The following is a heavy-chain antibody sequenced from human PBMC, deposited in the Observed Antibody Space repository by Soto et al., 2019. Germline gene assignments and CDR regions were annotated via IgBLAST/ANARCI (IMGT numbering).Heavy chain of an antibody. CDR3: ATRYYYDSSGYSYYYYGMDV. CDR2: IDPSDSYT. Sequence: GESLKISCNGSGYSFTSYWISWVRQMPGKGLEWMGRIDPSDSYTNYSPSFQGHVTISADKSISTAYLQWSSLKASDTAMYYCATRYYYDSSGYSYYYYGMDVWGQGTTVTVSS. V-gene: IGHV5-10-1*01. J-gene: IGHJ6*02. CDR1: GYSFTSYW. D-gene: IGHD3-22*01.